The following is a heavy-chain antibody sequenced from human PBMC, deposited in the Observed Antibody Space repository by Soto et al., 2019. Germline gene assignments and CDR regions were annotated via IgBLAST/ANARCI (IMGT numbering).Heavy chain of an antibody. V-gene: IGHV5-51*01. CDR3: ARLDDILTGYYIGPPDY. J-gene: IGHJ4*02. D-gene: IGHD3-9*01. Sequence: GESLKISCKGSGYSFTSYWIGWVRQMPGKGLEWMGIIYPGDSDTRYSPSFQGQVTISDDKSISTAYLQWSSLKASDTAMYYCARLDDILTGYYIGPPDYWGQGTLVTVSS. CDR2: IYPGDSDT. CDR1: GYSFTSYW.